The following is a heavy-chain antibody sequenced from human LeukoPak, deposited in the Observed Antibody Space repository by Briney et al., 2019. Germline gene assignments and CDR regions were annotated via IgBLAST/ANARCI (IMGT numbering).Heavy chain of an antibody. J-gene: IGHJ3*02. D-gene: IGHD1-26*01. CDR2: ISSSSSTI. V-gene: IGHV3-48*01. Sequence: PRGSLRLSCAASGFTFSSYSMNWVRQAPGKGLEWVSYISSSSSTIYYADSVKGRFTISRDNAKNSLYLQMNSLRAEDTAVYYCAREVAWELLGAFDIWGQGTMVTVSS. CDR1: GFTFSSYS. CDR3: AREVAWELLGAFDI.